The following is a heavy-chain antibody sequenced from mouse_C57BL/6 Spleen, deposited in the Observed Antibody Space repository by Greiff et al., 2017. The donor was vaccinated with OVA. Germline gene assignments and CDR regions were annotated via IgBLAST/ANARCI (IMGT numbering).Heavy chain of an antibody. CDR1: GYTFTSYW. CDR3: ARRSNWYGWYVDV. J-gene: IGHJ1*03. CDR2: IHPNSGST. Sequence: QVQLQQPGAELVKPGASVKLSCKASGYTFTSYWMHWVKQRPGQGLEWIGMIHPNSGSTNYNEKFKSTATLTVDKSSSTAYMQLSSLTSEDSAVYYCARRSNWYGWYVDVWGTGTTVTVSS. D-gene: IGHD4-1*01. V-gene: IGHV1-64*01.